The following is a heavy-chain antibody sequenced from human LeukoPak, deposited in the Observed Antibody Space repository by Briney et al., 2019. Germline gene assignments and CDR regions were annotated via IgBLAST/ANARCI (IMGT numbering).Heavy chain of an antibody. V-gene: IGHV4-34*01. CDR3: ARLIVVVPAARLSP. CDR2: INHSGST. CDR1: GGSISSYY. Sequence: SETLSLTCTVSGGSISSYYWSWIRQPPGKGLEWIGEINHSGSTNYNPSLKSRVTISVDTSKNQFSLKLSSVTAADTAVYYCARLIVVVPAARLSPWGQGTLVTVSS. D-gene: IGHD2-2*01. J-gene: IGHJ5*02.